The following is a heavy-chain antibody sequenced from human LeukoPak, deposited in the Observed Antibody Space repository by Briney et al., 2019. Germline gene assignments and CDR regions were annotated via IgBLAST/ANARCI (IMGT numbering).Heavy chain of an antibody. CDR1: GFTFSSYA. CDR3: AKDCDGGGSCYFDV. CDR2: ISGGGGST. Sequence: NPGGSLRLSCAASGFTFSSYAMSWLRQAPGKGLEWVSAISGGGGSTFYAASVRGRFTISRDHSKNTLYLQATSLRAEDTAVYYCAKDCDGGGSCYFDVGGKGSTVTVSS. D-gene: IGHD2-15*01. J-gene: IGHJ6*03. V-gene: IGHV3-23*01.